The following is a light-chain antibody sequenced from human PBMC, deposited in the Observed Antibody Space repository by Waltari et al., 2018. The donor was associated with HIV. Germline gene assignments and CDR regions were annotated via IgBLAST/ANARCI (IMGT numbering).Light chain of an antibody. CDR3: LLYYGGAWV. Sequence: QTVVTQEPSLTVSPGGTVTLTCASSTGAVTSGYSPNWFQQKPGQAPRALIYGTTNKHSGTPTRCSGSLLGGKAALTLSGVQPEGEAEYYCLLYYGGAWVFGGGTKLTVL. V-gene: IGLV7-43*01. CDR2: GTT. CDR1: TGAVTSGYS. J-gene: IGLJ3*02.